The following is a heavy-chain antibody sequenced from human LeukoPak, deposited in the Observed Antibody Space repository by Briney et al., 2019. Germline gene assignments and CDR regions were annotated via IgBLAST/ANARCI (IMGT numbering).Heavy chain of an antibody. V-gene: IGHV4-39*01. CDR1: GDSISSSSYY. D-gene: IGHD1-1*01. J-gene: IGHJ4*02. CDR2: IYYSGST. Sequence: SETLSLTCTVSGDSISSSSYYWGWIRQPPGKGLEWIGNIYYSGSTYYNPSLKSRVTISVDTSKNQFSLKLSSVTASNTAVYYFASTVLEIRRYFANWGQGTLVTVSS. CDR3: ASTVLEIRRYFAN.